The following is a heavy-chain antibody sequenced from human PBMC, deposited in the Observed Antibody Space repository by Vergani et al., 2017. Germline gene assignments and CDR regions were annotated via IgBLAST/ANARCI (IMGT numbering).Heavy chain of an antibody. CDR3: TSDYPDEAAMPTYGMDV. D-gene: IGHD6-25*01. J-gene: IGHJ6*01. Sequence: EVQLLESGGGLVQPGRSLRLSCTASGFTFGDYAMSWFRQAPGKGLEWVGFIRSKAYGGTTEYAASVKGRFTISREDSKGIAYLQMNSLKTEDTAVYYCTSDYPDEAAMPTYGMDVWGEGTTGTVSS. V-gene: IGHV3-49*03. CDR1: GFTFGDYA. CDR2: IRSKAYGGTT.